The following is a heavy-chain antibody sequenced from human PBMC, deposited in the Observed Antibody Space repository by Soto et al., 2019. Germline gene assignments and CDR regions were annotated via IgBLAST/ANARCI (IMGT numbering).Heavy chain of an antibody. V-gene: IGHV3-23*01. CDR1: GFTFSSYA. CDR2: ISGSGGST. D-gene: IGHD3-16*01. Sequence: GGSLRLSCAASGFTFSSYAMSWVRQAPGKGLEWVSAISGSGGSTYYADSVKGRFTISRDNSKNTLYLQMNSLRAEDTAVYYCAKCPLYRYYYYGMDVCGQATTVTVSS. J-gene: IGHJ6*02. CDR3: AKCPLYRYYYYGMDV.